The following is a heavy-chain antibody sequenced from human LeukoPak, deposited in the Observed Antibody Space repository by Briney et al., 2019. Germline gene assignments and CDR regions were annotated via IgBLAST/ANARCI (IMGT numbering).Heavy chain of an antibody. V-gene: IGHV1-18*01. CDR2: ISAYNGNT. CDR3: ARGYDILTGYYTPYWFDP. CDR1: GYTFRSYV. J-gene: IGHJ5*02. D-gene: IGHD3-9*01. Sequence: ASVKVSCKASGYTFRSYVISWARQAPGQGLEWMGWISAYNGNTNYAQKFQGRVTMTTDTSTSTAYMELRSLTSDDTAVYYCARGYDILTGYYTPYWFDPWGQGTLVTVSS.